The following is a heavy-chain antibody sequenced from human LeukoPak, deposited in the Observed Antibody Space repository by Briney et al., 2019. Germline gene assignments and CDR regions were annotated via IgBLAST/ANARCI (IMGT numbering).Heavy chain of an antibody. CDR1: GFTFSSYG. CDR2: ISYDGSNK. CDR3: AKDHYDSSGYYYFDI. Sequence: PGSPLRLFCAASGFTFSSYGMLWLRQAPGKGLECVAVISYDGSNKYYADSVKGRFTISRDNSKNMLYLRMNILRAEETAVYYCAKDHYDSSGYYYFDIWGQGTLVTVSS. D-gene: IGHD3-22*01. V-gene: IGHV3-30*18. J-gene: IGHJ4*02.